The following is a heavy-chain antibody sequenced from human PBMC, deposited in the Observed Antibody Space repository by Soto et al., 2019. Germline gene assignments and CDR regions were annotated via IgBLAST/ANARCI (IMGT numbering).Heavy chain of an antibody. J-gene: IGHJ6*02. CDR3: ARVVNYYDSSGYPGYYYYYGMDV. Sequence: QVQLVQSGAEVKKPGSSVKVSCKASGGTFSSYAISWVRQAPGQGLEWMGGIIPIFGTANYAQKFQGRVTITADESTSTAYMELSSLRSEDTAVYYCARVVNYYDSSGYPGYYYYYGMDVWGQGTTVTVYS. V-gene: IGHV1-69*01. D-gene: IGHD3-22*01. CDR2: IIPIFGTA. CDR1: GGTFSSYA.